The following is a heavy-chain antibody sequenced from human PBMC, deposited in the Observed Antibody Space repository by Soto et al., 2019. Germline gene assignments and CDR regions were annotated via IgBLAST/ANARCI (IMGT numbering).Heavy chain of an antibody. CDR3: ARDLQQLGANWFDP. Sequence: PGGSLRLSCAASGFTFDDYGMSWVRQAPGKGLEWVSGINWNGGSTGYADSVKGRFTISRDNAKNSLYLQMNSLRAEDTALYHCARDLQQLGANWFDPWGQGTLVTVSS. V-gene: IGHV3-20*01. CDR2: INWNGGST. J-gene: IGHJ5*02. CDR1: GFTFDDYG. D-gene: IGHD6-13*01.